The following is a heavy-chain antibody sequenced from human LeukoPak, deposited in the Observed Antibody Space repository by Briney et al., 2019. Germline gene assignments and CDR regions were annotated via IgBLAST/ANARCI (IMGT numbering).Heavy chain of an antibody. CDR3: AGGRSGGLVTLDD. Sequence: SETLSLTCTVSGGSISSSYWSWIRQPPGKGLEWIGYISYSGSTSCYPSLRSRVTISVDASKNQFSLKLTSVTAADTAVYYCAGGRSGGLVTLDDWGQGTLVTVSS. CDR1: GGSISSSY. J-gene: IGHJ4*02. CDR2: ISYSGST. V-gene: IGHV4-59*01. D-gene: IGHD2-21*02.